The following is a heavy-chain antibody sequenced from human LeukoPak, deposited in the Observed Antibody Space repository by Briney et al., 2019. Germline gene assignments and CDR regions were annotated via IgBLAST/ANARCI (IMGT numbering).Heavy chain of an antibody. CDR1: GGSISSYY. CDR2: IYYSGST. CDR3: ARDVGSSWPEYFQH. J-gene: IGHJ1*01. V-gene: IGHV4-59*01. D-gene: IGHD6-13*01. Sequence: PSETLSLTCTVSGGSISSYYWSWIRQPAGKGLEWIGYIYYSGSTNYNPSLKSRVTISVDTSKNQFSLKLSSVTAADTAVYYCARDVGSSWPEYFQHWGQGTLVTVSS.